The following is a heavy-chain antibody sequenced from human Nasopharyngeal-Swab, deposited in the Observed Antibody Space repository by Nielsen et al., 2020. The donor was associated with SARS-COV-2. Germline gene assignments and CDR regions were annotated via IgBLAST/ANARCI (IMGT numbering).Heavy chain of an antibody. V-gene: IGHV3-7*01. CDR1: GFTFSDYY. J-gene: IGHJ4*02. Sequence: GGSLRLSCAASGFTFSDYYMTWVRQAPGKGLEWVANVKQDGTEKYYVDSVKGRFTISRDNAKNSLYLQMNSLRVEDTAVYYCARKSSPFSASVHWGQGSLVTVSS. CDR2: VKQDGTEK. D-gene: IGHD5/OR15-5a*01. CDR3: ARKSSPFSASVH.